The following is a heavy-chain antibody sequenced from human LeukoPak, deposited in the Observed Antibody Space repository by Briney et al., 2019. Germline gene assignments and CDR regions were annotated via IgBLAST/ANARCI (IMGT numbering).Heavy chain of an antibody. CDR1: GGTFSSYA. CDR2: IIPIFGTA. CDR3: ARDRVGVGGNGWEN. Sequence: GASVKVSCKASGGTFSSYAISWVRQAPGQGLEWMGGIIPIFGTANYAQKFQGRVTITADESTSTAYMELSSLRSEDTAVYFCARDRVGVGGNGWENWGQGTLVTVSS. J-gene: IGHJ4*02. V-gene: IGHV1-69*13. D-gene: IGHD6-19*01.